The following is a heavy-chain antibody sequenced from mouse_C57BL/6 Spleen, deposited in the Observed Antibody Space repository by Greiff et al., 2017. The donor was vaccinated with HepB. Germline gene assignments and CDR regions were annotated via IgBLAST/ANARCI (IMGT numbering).Heavy chain of an antibody. CDR2: ISSGGDYI. V-gene: IGHV5-9-1*02. CDR1: GFTFSSYA. Sequence: EVKLVESGEGLVKPGGSLKLSCAASGFTFSSYAMSWVRQTPEKRLEWVAYISSGGDYIYYADTVKGRFTISRDNARNTLYLQRSSLKSEDTAMYYCTRAPNYYGSSDGDYYAMDYWGQGTSVTVSS. D-gene: IGHD1-1*01. CDR3: TRAPNYYGSSDGDYYAMDY. J-gene: IGHJ4*01.